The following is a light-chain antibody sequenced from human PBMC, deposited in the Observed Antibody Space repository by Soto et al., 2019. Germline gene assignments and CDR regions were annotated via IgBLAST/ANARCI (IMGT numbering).Light chain of an antibody. J-gene: IGLJ2*01. Sequence: QSVLTQPPSASGTPGQRVTISCSGSSSNIGSNTVNWYQQLPGTAPNLVIYSNNQRPSGVPDRFSASKSGTSASLAISGLQYEDEADYYCAAWDDSLRVVFGGGTKLSVL. CDR1: SSNIGSNT. V-gene: IGLV1-44*01. CDR2: SNN. CDR3: AAWDDSLRVV.